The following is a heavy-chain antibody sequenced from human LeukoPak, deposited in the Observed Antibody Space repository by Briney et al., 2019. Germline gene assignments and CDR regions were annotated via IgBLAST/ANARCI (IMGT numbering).Heavy chain of an antibody. CDR2: INGDSSHI. D-gene: IGHD2-2*01. CDR1: GFTFSNYA. Sequence: GGSLRLSCAASGFTFSNYAMSWVRQAPGKGLEWVSSINGDSSHIYYADSVKGRFTIARDNAKNSLHLQMNSLRAEDTAVYYCARLTCDSTSCYGKYYFDHWGQGTLVTVSS. CDR3: ARLTCDSTSCYGKYYFDH. V-gene: IGHV3-21*01. J-gene: IGHJ4*02.